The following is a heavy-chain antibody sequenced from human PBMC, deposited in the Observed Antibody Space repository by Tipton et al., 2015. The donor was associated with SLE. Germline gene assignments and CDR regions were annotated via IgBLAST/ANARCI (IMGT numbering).Heavy chain of an antibody. D-gene: IGHD3-22*01. Sequence: TLSLTCNVSGDSIDNGGYYWTWIRQPAGKGLEWIGRIYSSGSTNYNPSLKSRVTLSVDTSKNQFSLKLTSVTAADTAVYYCARDEYRYDTTGYHLLGHFDFWGQGTLVTVSS. J-gene: IGHJ4*02. CDR1: GDSIDNGGYY. CDR2: IYSSGST. CDR3: ARDEYRYDTTGYHLLGHFDF. V-gene: IGHV4-61*02.